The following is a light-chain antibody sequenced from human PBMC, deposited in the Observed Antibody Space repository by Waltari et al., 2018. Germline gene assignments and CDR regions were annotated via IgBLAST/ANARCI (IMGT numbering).Light chain of an antibody. V-gene: IGKV3D-20*01. CDR2: DAS. CDR1: PSVSSSY. CDR3: QQYGSFPVT. J-gene: IGKJ2*01. Sequence: IVLTQPPATLSLSPRERATLSCGASPSVSSSYLGWYQQKPGLAPRLLIYDASTRATGIPDSFSGSGSGTDFTLTISSMEPEDFAVYYCQQYGSFPVTFGQGTKVEIK.